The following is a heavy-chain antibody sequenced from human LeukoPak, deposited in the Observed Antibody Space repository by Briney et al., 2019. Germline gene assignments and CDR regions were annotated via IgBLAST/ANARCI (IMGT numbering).Heavy chain of an antibody. V-gene: IGHV6-1*01. J-gene: IGHJ6*02. CDR1: GDSVSTNSAT. CDR2: TYYRSKWYN. CDR3: ARKASFGMDV. D-gene: IGHD3-3*01. Sequence: SQTLSLTCAISGDSVSTNSATWTWLRQSPSRGLEWLGRTYYRSKWYNDYAVSMKSRITINPDTSKNQFSLQLNSVTPEDTALYYCARKASFGMDVWGQGTTVTVSS.